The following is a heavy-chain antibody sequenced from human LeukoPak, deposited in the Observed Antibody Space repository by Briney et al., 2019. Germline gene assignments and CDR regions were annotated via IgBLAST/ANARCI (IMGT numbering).Heavy chain of an antibody. CDR1: GFTFSSYS. Sequence: GGSLRLSCAASGFTFSSYSMSWVRQAPGKGLEWVANIKQDGSERYYVDSVKGRFTISRDNAKNSLYLQMNSLRAEDTAVYYCARDGYGDPPLDSWGQGALVTVSS. V-gene: IGHV3-7*01. CDR2: IKQDGSER. CDR3: ARDGYGDPPLDS. J-gene: IGHJ4*02. D-gene: IGHD4-17*01.